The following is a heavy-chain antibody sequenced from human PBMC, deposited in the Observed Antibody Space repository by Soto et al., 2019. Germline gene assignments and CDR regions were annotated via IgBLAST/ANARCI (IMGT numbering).Heavy chain of an antibody. V-gene: IGHV4-30-4*01. CDR3: ARSGSFAPVDY. CDR2: IYYSGST. J-gene: IGHJ4*02. D-gene: IGHD1-26*01. CDR1: GGSISSGDYY. Sequence: LSLTCTVSGGSISSGDYYWTWIRQPPGKGLEWIGYIYYSGSTYCNPSLKSRVTISVDTSKNHFSLKLSSVTAADTAVYYCARSGSFAPVDYWGQGTLVTVSS.